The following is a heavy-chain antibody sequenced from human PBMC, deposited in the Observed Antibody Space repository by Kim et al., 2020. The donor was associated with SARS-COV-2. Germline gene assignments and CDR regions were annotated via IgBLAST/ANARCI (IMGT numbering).Heavy chain of an antibody. Sequence: GGSLRLSCAASGFTFSSYWMHWVRQAPGKGLVWVSRINSDGSSTSYADSVKGRFTISRDNAKNTLYLQMNSLRAEDTAVYYCARVGRGQGWGKWYHNHQYYYGMDVWGQGTTVTVSS. CDR3: ARVGRGQGWGKWYHNHQYYYGMDV. D-gene: IGHD2-2*01. V-gene: IGHV3-74*01. J-gene: IGHJ6*02. CDR2: INSDGSST. CDR1: GFTFSSYW.